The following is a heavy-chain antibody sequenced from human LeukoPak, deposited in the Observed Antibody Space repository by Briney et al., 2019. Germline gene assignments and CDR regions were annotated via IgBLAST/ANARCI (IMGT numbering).Heavy chain of an antibody. CDR3: ATHYYDSTGYFDY. CDR2: FYPEDVET. Sequence: ASVKVSCKLSVDTLTELIMHWGRQALGKGLGWRGGFYPEDVETIYAQTFWGGVTLTADTSTDTAYMELSSMRSEDTAVYYCATHYYDSTGYFDYWGQGTLVTVSS. J-gene: IGHJ4*02. CDR1: VDTLTELI. D-gene: IGHD3-22*01. V-gene: IGHV1-24*01.